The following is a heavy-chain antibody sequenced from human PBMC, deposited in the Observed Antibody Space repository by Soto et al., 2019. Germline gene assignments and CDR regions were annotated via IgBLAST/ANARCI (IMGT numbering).Heavy chain of an antibody. Sequence: EVQLVESGGGLVQPGGSLRLSCAASKFTFSSYWMNWVLQAPGKGLEWVANIKQDGSEKYYVDSVKGRFTISRDNAKNALYLQMNNLRAEDTAVYYCAGGGGWVIDSWGQGALVTVSS. J-gene: IGHJ4*02. D-gene: IGHD3-16*01. CDR2: IKQDGSEK. V-gene: IGHV3-7*01. CDR3: AGGGGWVIDS. CDR1: KFTFSSYW.